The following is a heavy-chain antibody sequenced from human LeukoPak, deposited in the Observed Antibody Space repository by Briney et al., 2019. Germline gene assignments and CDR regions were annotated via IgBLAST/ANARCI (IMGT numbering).Heavy chain of an antibody. CDR1: GFTVSSNY. CDR3: ARDGGWGYYGSGAGGYFDY. CDR2: IYSGGST. Sequence: PRGSLRLSCAASGFTVSSNYMSWVRQAPGKGLEWVSVIYSGGSTYYADSVKGRFTISRDNSKNTLCLQMNSLRAEDTAVYYCARDGGWGYYGSGAGGYFDYWGQGTLVTVSS. D-gene: IGHD3-10*01. V-gene: IGHV3-53*01. J-gene: IGHJ4*02.